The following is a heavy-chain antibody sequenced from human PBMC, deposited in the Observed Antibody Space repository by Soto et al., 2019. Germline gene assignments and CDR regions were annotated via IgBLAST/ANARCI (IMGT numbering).Heavy chain of an antibody. CDR2: ISSSSSYI. CDR1: GFTFSSYS. CDR3: ARDYYDFWSGYRAAFRD. J-gene: IGHJ4*02. D-gene: IGHD3-3*01. V-gene: IGHV3-21*01. Sequence: GGSLRLSCAASGFTFSSYSMNWVRQAPGKGLEWVSSISSSSSYIYYADSVKGRFTISRDNAKNSLYLQMNSLRAEDTAVYYCARDYYDFWSGYRAAFRDWGQGTLVTVSS.